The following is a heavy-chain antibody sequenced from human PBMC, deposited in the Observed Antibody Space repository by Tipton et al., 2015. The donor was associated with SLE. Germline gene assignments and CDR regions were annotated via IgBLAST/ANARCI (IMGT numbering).Heavy chain of an antibody. CDR3: AREPLEVREWFDL. J-gene: IGHJ2*01. CDR1: GGSINSDDFH. V-gene: IGHV4-61*02. D-gene: IGHD3-3*01. Sequence: TLSLTCTVSGGSINSDDFHWSWVRQPAGAGLEWIGRIYSSGSTNYSPSLKSRVTISLDTSKNQFSLRLSSVTAADTAVYYCAREPLEVREWFDLWGRGTLVTVSS. CDR2: IYSSGST.